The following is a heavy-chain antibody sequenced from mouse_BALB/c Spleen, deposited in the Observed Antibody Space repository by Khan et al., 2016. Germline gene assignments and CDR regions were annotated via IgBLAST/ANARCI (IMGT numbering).Heavy chain of an antibody. J-gene: IGHJ4*01. V-gene: IGHV2-6-5*01. CDR1: GFSLTDYG. CDR3: AKRGVRYYGMDY. CDR2: IWGGGST. Sequence: QMQLEESGPGLVAPSQSLSITCTVSGFSLTDYGVSWIRPPPGKGLEWLGVIWGGGSTYYNSALKSRLSISKDNSKSQVFLKMNSLQTDDTAMYYGAKRGVRYYGMDYWGQGTSVTASS.